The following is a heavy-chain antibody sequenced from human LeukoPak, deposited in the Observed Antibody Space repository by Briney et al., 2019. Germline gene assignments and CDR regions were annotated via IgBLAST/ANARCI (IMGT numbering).Heavy chain of an antibody. CDR1: GGSISSGGYY. V-gene: IGHV4-31*11. CDR3: ARRGYSNYENWFDP. D-gene: IGHD4-11*01. CDR2: IYYSGNT. J-gene: IGHJ5*02. Sequence: SQTLSLTCAVSGGSISSGGYYWTWIRQHPGKGLEWIGYIYYSGNTVYNPSLKSRVTISVDTSKNQFSLRLSSVTAADTAVYYCARRGYSNYENWFDPWGQGTLVTVSS.